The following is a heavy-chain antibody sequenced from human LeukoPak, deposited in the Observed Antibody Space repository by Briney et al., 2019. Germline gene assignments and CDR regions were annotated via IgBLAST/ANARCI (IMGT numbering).Heavy chain of an antibody. D-gene: IGHD4-17*01. CDR2: IKSKTDGGTT. J-gene: IGHJ3*02. Sequence: GGSLRLSCAASGFTFSNAWMSWVRQAPGKGLEWVGRIKSKTDGGTTDYAAPVKGRFTISRDDSKNTLYLQMNSLKTEDTAVYYCTTGVSVTLDAFDIWGQGTMVTVSS. CDR1: GFTFSNAW. CDR3: TTGVSVTLDAFDI. V-gene: IGHV3-15*01.